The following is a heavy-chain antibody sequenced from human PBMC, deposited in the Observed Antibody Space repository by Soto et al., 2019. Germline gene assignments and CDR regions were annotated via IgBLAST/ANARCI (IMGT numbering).Heavy chain of an antibody. CDR2: IYYSGST. D-gene: IGHD6-19*01. Sequence: SETLSLTCTVSGGSISSGGYYWSWIRQHPGKGLEWIGYIYYSGSTYYNPSLKSRVTISVDTSKSQFSMKLSSVTAADTAVYYCARDFTDSSGPTLGMGVWGQGTTVTVSS. J-gene: IGHJ6*02. V-gene: IGHV4-31*03. CDR1: GGSISSGGYY. CDR3: ARDFTDSSGPTLGMGV.